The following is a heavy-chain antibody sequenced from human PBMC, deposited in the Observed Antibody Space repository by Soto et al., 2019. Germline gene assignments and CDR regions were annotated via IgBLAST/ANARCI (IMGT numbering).Heavy chain of an antibody. V-gene: IGHV3-9*01. CDR3: AKDRGPCSGNKCSSLYYYYGMDV. CDR1: GFKFGDYA. CDR2: VSWNSEIV. Sequence: EVQLVESGRGLVQPGRSLRLSCEASGFKFGDYAMHWVRQAPGKGLEWVSGVSWNSEIVGYADSVKGRFTISRDNAKNSLYLEMNSLRTEDTALYYCAKDRGPCSGNKCSSLYYYYGMDVWGQGTTVTVSS. J-gene: IGHJ6*02. D-gene: IGHD2-15*01.